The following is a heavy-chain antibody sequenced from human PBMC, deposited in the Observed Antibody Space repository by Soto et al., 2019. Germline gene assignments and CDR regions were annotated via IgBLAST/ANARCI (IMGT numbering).Heavy chain of an antibody. V-gene: IGHV4-31*03. CDR1: GGSISSGGYY. CDR2: IYYSGST. CDR3: ARAWGSSSDGTVWGY. J-gene: IGHJ4*02. D-gene: IGHD3-16*01. Sequence: QVQLQESGPGLVKPSQTLSLTCTVSGGSISSGGYYWSWIRQHPGKGLEWIGYIYYSGSTYYNPSRKGRVTISEDTSKNQSSLKLSSVTAADTAVYYWARAWGSSSDGTVWGYWGQGTLVTVSS.